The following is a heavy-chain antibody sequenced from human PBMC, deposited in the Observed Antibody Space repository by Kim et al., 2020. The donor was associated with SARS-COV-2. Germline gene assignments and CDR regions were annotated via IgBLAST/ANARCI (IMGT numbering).Heavy chain of an antibody. J-gene: IGHJ4*02. Sequence: GGSLRLSCITSGFSFSMYGMNWVRQAPGKGLEWISYIGAGTSAIYYADSVKGRFTISRDNAKNSTYLQMSSLRVEDTAVYYCARDFGGSSGHFDHWGQGTVVTVSP. V-gene: IGHV3-48*04. D-gene: IGHD6-13*01. CDR3: ARDFGGSSGHFDH. CDR1: GFSFSMYG. CDR2: IGAGTSAI.